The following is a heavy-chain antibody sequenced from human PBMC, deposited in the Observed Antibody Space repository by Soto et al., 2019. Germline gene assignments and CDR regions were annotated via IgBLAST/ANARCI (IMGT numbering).Heavy chain of an antibody. J-gene: IGHJ5*02. CDR2: IWYDGSNK. Sequence: AGGSLRLSCAASGFTFNSYGMHWVRQAPGKGLEWVAVIWYDGSNKHYADSVKGRFAISRDNSNNTLYLQMNSLRAEDTAVYYCARDRPPFDPWGQGTPVTVSS. CDR1: GFTFNSYG. V-gene: IGHV3-33*01. CDR3: ARDRPPFDP.